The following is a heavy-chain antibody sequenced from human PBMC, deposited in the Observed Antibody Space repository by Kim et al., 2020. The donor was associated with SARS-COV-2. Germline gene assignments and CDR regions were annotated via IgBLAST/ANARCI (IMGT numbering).Heavy chain of an antibody. V-gene: IGHV1-46*01. CDR2: LNTSAGST. J-gene: IGHJ4*02. CDR3: ARDVDSDYDN. D-gene: IGHD5-12*01. Sequence: ASVKVSCKASGYTFTSYDILWVRQAPGQGLEWMGLLNTSAGSTSYAQKFQGRLTMTMDTSTSTVYLELSSLRSEDTAVYYCARDVDSDYDNCGQGSLVTV. CDR1: GYTFTSYD.